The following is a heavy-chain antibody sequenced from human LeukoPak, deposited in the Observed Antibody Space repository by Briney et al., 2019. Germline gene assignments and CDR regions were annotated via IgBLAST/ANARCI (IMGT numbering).Heavy chain of an antibody. V-gene: IGHV3-48*04. CDR1: GFTFSSYS. Sequence: GGSLRLSCAASGFTFSSYSMNWVRQAPGKGLEWVSHITSSSDTIFYADSVKGRFTISRDNAKNSLYLQMNSLRAEDTAVYYCARDYFPSSSGWYVNYYYYYGMDVWGQGTTVTVSS. CDR2: ITSSSDTI. CDR3: ARDYFPSSSGWYVNYYYYYGMDV. J-gene: IGHJ6*02. D-gene: IGHD6-19*01.